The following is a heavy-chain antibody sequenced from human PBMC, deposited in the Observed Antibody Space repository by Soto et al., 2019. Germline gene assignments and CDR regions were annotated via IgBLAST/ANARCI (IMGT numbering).Heavy chain of an antibody. Sequence: ASVKVSCKASGYTFTSYGISWVRQAPGQGLEWMGWISAYNGNTNYAQKLQGRVTMTTDTSTSTAYMELRSLRSEDTAVYYCARVGRKGAANLSAYYYYGMDVWGQGTTVTVSS. CDR2: ISAYNGNT. D-gene: IGHD1-26*01. CDR3: ARVGRKGAANLSAYYYYGMDV. J-gene: IGHJ6*02. CDR1: GYTFTSYG. V-gene: IGHV1-18*01.